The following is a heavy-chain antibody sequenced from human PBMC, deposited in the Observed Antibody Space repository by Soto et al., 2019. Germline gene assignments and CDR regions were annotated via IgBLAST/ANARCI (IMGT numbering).Heavy chain of an antibody. CDR2: ISDSADRI. V-gene: IGHV3-23*01. CDR1: GFSISSNS. Sequence: GGSLRLSCKASGFSISSNSMGWLRQAPGKGLDWVSSISDSADRIYYADSVRGRFTFSRDNSNNMMYLQMNSLRGEDTAVYYCAILAHAKFDYWGQGALVTVSS. CDR3: AILAHAKFDY. J-gene: IGHJ4*02.